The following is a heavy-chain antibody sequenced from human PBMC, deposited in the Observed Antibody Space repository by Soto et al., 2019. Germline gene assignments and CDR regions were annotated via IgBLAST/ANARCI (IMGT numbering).Heavy chain of an antibody. J-gene: IGHJ5*02. V-gene: IGHV1-8*01. CDR2: MNPNSGNT. Sequence: QVQLVQSGAEVKKPGASVKVSCKASGYTFTSYDINWVRQATGQGLEYLGWMNPNSGNTGYVQRFQGRVTMTRDTSIGNAYMELSSLRSEDTAVYFCARGVKYGAYSRWFDPWGQGTLVTVSS. CDR3: ARGVKYGAYSRWFDP. D-gene: IGHD4-17*01. CDR1: GYTFTSYD.